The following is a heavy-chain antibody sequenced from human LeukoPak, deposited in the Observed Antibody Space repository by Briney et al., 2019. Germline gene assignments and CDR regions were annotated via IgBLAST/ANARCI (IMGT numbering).Heavy chain of an antibody. Sequence: GGSLRLSCAASGITFSNYWMHWVRQAPGKGLQWVSSISDSGTSTDYADSVKGRFTIARDNSKNTVYLQMNSLRAGDTAVYYCAKGPRYCSSTSCYRGDYWGQGTLVTVSS. CDR3: AKGPRYCSSTSCYRGDY. J-gene: IGHJ4*02. CDR2: ISDSGTST. V-gene: IGHV3-23*01. D-gene: IGHD2-2*01. CDR1: GITFSNYW.